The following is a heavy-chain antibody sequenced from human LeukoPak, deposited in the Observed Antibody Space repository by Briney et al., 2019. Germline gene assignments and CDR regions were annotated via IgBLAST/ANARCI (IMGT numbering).Heavy chain of an antibody. V-gene: IGHV4-38-2*02. D-gene: IGHD5-24*01. Sequence: SETLSLTCTVSGYSISSGYYWGWIRQPPGKGLEWIGSIYYSGSTYYNPSLKSRVTISVDTSKNQFSLKLNSVTAADTAVYYCARERDGYTQPNYYFYYYMDVWGKGIMVTLS. CDR3: ARERDGYTQPNYYFYYYMDV. CDR1: GYSISSGYY. J-gene: IGHJ6*03. CDR2: IYYSGST.